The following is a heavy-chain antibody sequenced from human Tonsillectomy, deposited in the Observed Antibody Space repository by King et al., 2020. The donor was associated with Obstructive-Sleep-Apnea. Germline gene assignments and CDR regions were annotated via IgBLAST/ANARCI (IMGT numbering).Heavy chain of an antibody. CDR3: ARDRDCSSTCCFFGMDV. Sequence: VQRVESGGGLVQPGGSLRLSCAASGFTFSSYWMHWVRQAPGKGLVWVSRIYSDGSTTTYADSVKGRFTISRDNAKNTLHLQMNSLRADDTAVYFCARDRDCSSTCCFFGMDVWGQGTTVTVS. V-gene: IGHV3-74*01. J-gene: IGHJ6*01. D-gene: IGHD2-2*01. CDR2: IYSDGSTT. CDR1: GFTFSSYW.